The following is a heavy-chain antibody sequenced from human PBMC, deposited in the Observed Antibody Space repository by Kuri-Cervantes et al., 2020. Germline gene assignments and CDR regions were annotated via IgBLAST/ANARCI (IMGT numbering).Heavy chain of an antibody. Sequence: GGSLRLSCAASGFTFSSYAMHWVRQAPGKGLEWVAIISYDGSNKFHADSVKGRFTISRDNSKNTLYLQMNSLRAEDTAVYYCAKEGQLVRGGYYYYYYGMDVWGQGTTVTVSS. CDR2: ISYDGSNK. V-gene: IGHV3-30-3*01. CDR1: GFTFSSYA. D-gene: IGHD6-6*01. J-gene: IGHJ6*02. CDR3: AKEGQLVRGGYYYYYYGMDV.